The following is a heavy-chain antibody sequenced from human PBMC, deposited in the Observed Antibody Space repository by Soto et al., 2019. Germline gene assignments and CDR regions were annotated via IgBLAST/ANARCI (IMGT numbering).Heavy chain of an antibody. CDR3: ARDRANMVRGVIITYNWFDP. D-gene: IGHD3-10*01. J-gene: IGHJ5*02. V-gene: IGHV1-18*01. CDR2: ISAYNGNT. CDR1: GYTFTSYG. Sequence: ASLKVSCKASGYTFTSYGISWVRQAPGQGLEWMGWISAYNGNTNYAQKLQGRVTMTTDTSTSTAYMELRSLRSDDTAVYYCARDRANMVRGVIITYNWFDPWGQGTLVNVSS.